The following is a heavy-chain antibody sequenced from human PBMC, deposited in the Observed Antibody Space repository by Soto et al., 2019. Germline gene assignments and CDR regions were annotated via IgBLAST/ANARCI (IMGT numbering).Heavy chain of an antibody. V-gene: IGHV5-10-1*01. CDR1: GYKFTPFL. CDR2: IDPTDSFT. D-gene: IGHD2-15*01. Sequence: LXISCKSSGYKFTPFLLNWWRQTPGKGLEWLGRIDPTDSFTNYSPPFEGHVTISVDRSISTAYLQWNSLQASDTAIYYCARPASGGSRDAFDVWGQGTTVTVSS. J-gene: IGHJ3*01. CDR3: ARPASGGSRDAFDV.